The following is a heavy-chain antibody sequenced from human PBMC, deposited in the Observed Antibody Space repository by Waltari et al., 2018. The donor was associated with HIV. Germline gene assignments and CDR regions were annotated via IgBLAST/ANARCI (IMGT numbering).Heavy chain of an antibody. V-gene: IGHV5-51*01. CDR3: ARHRLGRSWFDP. CDR1: GFTFTNYW. J-gene: IGHJ5*02. D-gene: IGHD6-6*01. CDR2: IYPDDADT. Sequence: EVQLEQSGAAVKKPGESLKISCKASGFTFTNYWIAWVRQTHGKGLEWMGIIYPDDADTRHSPSFEGHVTISADKSTTTAYLQWTSLRASDSGIYYCARHRLGRSWFDPWGQGTLVTVAS.